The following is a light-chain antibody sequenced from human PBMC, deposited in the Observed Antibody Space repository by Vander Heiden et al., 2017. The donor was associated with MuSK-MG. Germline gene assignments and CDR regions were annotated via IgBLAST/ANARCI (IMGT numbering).Light chain of an antibody. CDR1: SSNIGAGHD. CDR3: QSYDSSLSGAYV. J-gene: IGLJ1*01. Sequence: QSVLTPPPSVSGAPGQRVTIPCTGSSSNIGAGHDVHWYQQPPGRAPNLLIFGNNNRHSGGPDRVSGSRSGTSASLAITGLQAEEEADDYCQSYDSSLSGAYVFGTGTKVTVL. CDR2: GNN. V-gene: IGLV1-40*01.